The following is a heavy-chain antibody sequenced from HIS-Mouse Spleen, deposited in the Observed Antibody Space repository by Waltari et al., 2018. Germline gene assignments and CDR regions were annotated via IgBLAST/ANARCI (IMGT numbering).Heavy chain of an antibody. CDR1: GFTFSGYG. J-gene: IGHJ4*02. D-gene: IGHD6-19*01. Sequence: QVQLVESGGGVVQPGRSLRLSCAASGFTFSGYGMHWVRQAPGKGLEWVAVISYDGSNKYYADSVKGRFTISRDNSKNTLYLQMNSLRAEDTAVYYCAKASSGWLDYWGQGTLVTVSS. V-gene: IGHV3-30*18. CDR3: AKASSGWLDY. CDR2: ISYDGSNK.